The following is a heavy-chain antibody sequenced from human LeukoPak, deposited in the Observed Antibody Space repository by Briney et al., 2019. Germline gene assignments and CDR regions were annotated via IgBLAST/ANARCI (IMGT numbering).Heavy chain of an antibody. CDR3: ARSSSGWYLFDY. D-gene: IGHD6-19*01. J-gene: IGHJ4*02. Sequence: GGSLRLSCAASGFTFSTYSMNWVRQAPGKGLEWLSYISGSSNTIYYADSVKGRFTISRDNAKNSLFLHMNSLRAEDTAIYYCARSSSGWYLFDYWGRGTLGTVSS. CDR1: GFTFSTYS. CDR2: ISGSSNTI. V-gene: IGHV3-48*01.